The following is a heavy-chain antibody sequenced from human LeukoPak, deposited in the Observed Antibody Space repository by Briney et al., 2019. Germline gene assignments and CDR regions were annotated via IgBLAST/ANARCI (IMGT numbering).Heavy chain of an antibody. Sequence: ASVKVSCKASGYTFTGYYMHWVRQAPGQGLEWTGWINPNSGGTNYAQKFQGWVTMTRDTSISTAYMELSRLRSDDTAVYYCARDRYYYDSSEGGGFDYWGQGTLVTVSS. V-gene: IGHV1-2*04. CDR3: ARDRYYYDSSEGGGFDY. CDR2: INPNSGGT. D-gene: IGHD3-22*01. J-gene: IGHJ4*02. CDR1: GYTFTGYY.